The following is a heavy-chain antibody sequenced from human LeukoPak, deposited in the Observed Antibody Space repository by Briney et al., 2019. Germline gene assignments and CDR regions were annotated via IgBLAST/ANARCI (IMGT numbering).Heavy chain of an antibody. Sequence: PGGSLRLSCAASGFTFDDYAMHWVRHAPGKGLEWVSGISWNSGSIGYADSVKGRFTISRDNAKNSLYLQMNSLRAEDTALYYCAKVGLYTFDAFDIWGQGTMVTVSS. V-gene: IGHV3-9*01. D-gene: IGHD1-1*01. CDR3: AKVGLYTFDAFDI. J-gene: IGHJ3*02. CDR1: GFTFDDYA. CDR2: ISWNSGSI.